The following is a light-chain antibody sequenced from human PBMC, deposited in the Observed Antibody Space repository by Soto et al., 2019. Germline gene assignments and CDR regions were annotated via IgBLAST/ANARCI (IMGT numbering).Light chain of an antibody. Sequence: QSALTQPASVSDSPGQSITISCTGTSSDVGGSNFVSWYQQHPGKPPKLIIYDVANRPSGVSNRFSGSKSGSTASLIISRLQTEDEADYYCNSYTTSNTFVFGSGTKVTVL. CDR1: SSDVGGSNF. V-gene: IGLV2-14*03. CDR3: NSYTTSNTFV. J-gene: IGLJ1*01. CDR2: DVA.